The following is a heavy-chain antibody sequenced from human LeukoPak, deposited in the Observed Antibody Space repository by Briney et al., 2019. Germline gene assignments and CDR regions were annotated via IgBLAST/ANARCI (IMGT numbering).Heavy chain of an antibody. V-gene: IGHV3-23*01. CDR3: ANARVPGGFDY. D-gene: IGHD3-3*01. J-gene: IGHJ4*02. CDR1: GFTFSSYA. CDR2: VSGSGGST. Sequence: GGSLRLSCAASGFTFSSYAMSWVRQAPGKGLEWVSAVSGSGGSTYYADSVKGRFTISRDNSKNTLYLQMNSLRAEDTAVYYCANARVPGGFDYWGQGTLVTVSS.